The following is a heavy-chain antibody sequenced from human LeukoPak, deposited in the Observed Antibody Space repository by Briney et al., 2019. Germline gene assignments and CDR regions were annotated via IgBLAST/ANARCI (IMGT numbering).Heavy chain of an antibody. Sequence: PSETLSLTCTVSGGSINSSSSYWGWIRQPPGKGLQWIGSFYYSGSTFYNPSLKSRVTISVDTSKNQFSLKLSSVTAADTAVYYCARLSSGSYHLDYWGQGTLVTVSS. D-gene: IGHD1-26*01. J-gene: IGHJ4*02. CDR2: FYYSGST. V-gene: IGHV4-39*01. CDR1: GGSINSSSSY. CDR3: ARLSSGSYHLDY.